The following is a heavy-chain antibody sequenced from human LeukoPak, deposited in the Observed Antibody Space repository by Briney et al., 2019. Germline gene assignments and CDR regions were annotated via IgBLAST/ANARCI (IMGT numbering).Heavy chain of an antibody. CDR2: IKQHGSEK. CDR1: GFTVSSYW. V-gene: IGHV3-7*01. CDR3: ARLWPFDY. Sequence: TGGSLRLSCAGSGFTVSSYWMSWVRQAPGKGLEWVANIKQHGSEKYYVDSVKGRFTISRDDAKNSLYLQMNSLRAEDTAVYYCARLWPFDYWGQGTLVTVSS. D-gene: IGHD2-21*01. J-gene: IGHJ4*02.